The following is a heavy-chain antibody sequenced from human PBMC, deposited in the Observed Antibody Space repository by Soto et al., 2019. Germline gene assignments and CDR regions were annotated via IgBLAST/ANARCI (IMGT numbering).Heavy chain of an antibody. Sequence: SETLSLTCAASGDSINSSDWWSWVRQPPGKGLEWIGEIHPGGSTNYNAALKSRVTISVDKSKRHFSLRLSSVTAADTAVYYCARVPDRWGQGTLVTVSS. CDR1: GDSINSSDW. CDR2: IHPGGST. CDR3: ARVPDR. V-gene: IGHV4-4*02. J-gene: IGHJ5*02. D-gene: IGHD2-2*01.